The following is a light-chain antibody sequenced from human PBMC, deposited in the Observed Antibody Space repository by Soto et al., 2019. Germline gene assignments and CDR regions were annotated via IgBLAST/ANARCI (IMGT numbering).Light chain of an antibody. V-gene: IGLV2-23*03. J-gene: IGLJ3*02. Sequence: QSVLTQPASVSGSPGQSITIFCTGTSSDVSWYQQHPGKAPKLIIYEGTKRPSGISNRFSGSESGNTASLTVSGLQAEDEADYYCCSYIGNSAFAFGGGTKLTVL. CDR1: SSDV. CDR3: CSYIGNSAFA. CDR2: EGT.